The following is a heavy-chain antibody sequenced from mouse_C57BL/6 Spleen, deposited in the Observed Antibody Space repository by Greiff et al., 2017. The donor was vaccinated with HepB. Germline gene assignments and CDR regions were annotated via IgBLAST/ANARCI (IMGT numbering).Heavy chain of an antibody. D-gene: IGHD2-3*01. CDR3: ARGDGYDAMDY. V-gene: IGHV1-64*01. J-gene: IGHJ4*01. CDR2: IHPNSGST. Sequence: QVQLQQSGAELVKPGASVKLSCKASGYTFTSYWMHWVKQRPGQGLEWIGMIHPNSGSTNYNEKFKSKATLTVDKSSSTAYMQLSSLTSEDSAVYYCARGDGYDAMDYWGQGTSVTVSS. CDR1: GYTFTSYW.